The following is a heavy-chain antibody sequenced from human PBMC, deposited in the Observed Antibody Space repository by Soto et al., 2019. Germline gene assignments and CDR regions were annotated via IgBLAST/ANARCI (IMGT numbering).Heavy chain of an antibody. D-gene: IGHD2-8*01. CDR1: GFSVSRNY. CDR3: ARENRDCTNGVCYFRYYGMDV. J-gene: IGHJ6*02. V-gene: IGHV3-53*01. CDR2: VHSGGTA. Sequence: GGSLRLSCAASGFSVSRNYINWVRQAPGKGLEWVSVVHSGGTAYYADSVKGRFTISRDNAKNSLYLQMNSLRAEDTAVYYCARENRDCTNGVCYFRYYGMDVWGQGTTVTVSS.